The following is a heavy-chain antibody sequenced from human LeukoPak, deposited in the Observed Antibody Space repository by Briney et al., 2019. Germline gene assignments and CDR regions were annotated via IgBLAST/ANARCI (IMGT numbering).Heavy chain of an antibody. CDR3: ATGPNYYYDSSGQPQALYMDV. CDR2: VDPEDGET. J-gene: IGHJ6*03. V-gene: IGHV1-69-2*01. Sequence: ASVKVSCKVSGYTFTDYYMHWVQQAPGKGLEWMGLVDPEDGETIYAEKFQGRVTITADTSTDTAYMELSSRRSEDTAVYYCATGPNYYYDSSGQPQALYMDVWGKGTTVTVSS. CDR1: GYTFTDYY. D-gene: IGHD3-22*01.